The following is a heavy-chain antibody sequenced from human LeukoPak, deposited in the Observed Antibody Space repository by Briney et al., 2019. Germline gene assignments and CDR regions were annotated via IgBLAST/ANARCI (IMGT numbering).Heavy chain of an antibody. D-gene: IGHD6-19*01. CDR2: MNPNSGNT. J-gene: IGHJ1*01. CDR3: ARRVGSGWPVQH. V-gene: IGHV1-8*01. CDR1: GYTFSSYD. Sequence: ASVKVSCKASGYTFSSYDINWVRQATGQGLEWMGWMNPNSGNTGYAQKFQGGLNMTRNTSIETAYMELSSLRSDDTAVYYCARRVGSGWPVQHWGQGTLVTVSS.